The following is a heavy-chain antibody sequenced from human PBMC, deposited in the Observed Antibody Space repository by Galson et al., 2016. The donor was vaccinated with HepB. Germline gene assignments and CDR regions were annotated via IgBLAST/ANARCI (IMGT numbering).Heavy chain of an antibody. D-gene: IGHD3-3*01. CDR2: IYSGGYT. J-gene: IGHJ4*02. CDR1: GFTVRSNY. V-gene: IGHV3-53*01. CDR3: AGSYYDFWRGLGY. Sequence: SLRLSCAASGFTVRSNYMTWVRQAPGQGLEWVSVIYSGGYTYYADSVKGRFTISRDDSKNTVYLQMNSLRAEDTAVYYCAGSYYDFWRGLGYWGQGTLVTVSS.